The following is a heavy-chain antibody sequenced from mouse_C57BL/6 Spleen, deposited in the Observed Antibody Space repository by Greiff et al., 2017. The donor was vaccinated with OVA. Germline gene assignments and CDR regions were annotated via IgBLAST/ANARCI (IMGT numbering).Heavy chain of an antibody. CDR2: ISYDGSN. Sequence: EVQLQQSGPGLVKPSQSLSLTCSVTGYSITSGYYWNWIRQLPGNKLEWMGYISYDGSNNYKPSLKNRITITRDTSKNQLFLKMNPVTTEDTATYYCARDLVLGFWGQSTSIPVSS. V-gene: IGHV3-6*01. J-gene: IGHJ4*01. CDR3: ARDLVLGF. CDR1: GYSITSGYY. D-gene: IGHD1-1*02.